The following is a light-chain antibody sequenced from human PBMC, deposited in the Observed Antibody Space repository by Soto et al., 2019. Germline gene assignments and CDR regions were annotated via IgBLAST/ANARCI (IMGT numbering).Light chain of an antibody. V-gene: IGLV2-14*01. CDR2: DVS. J-gene: IGLJ1*01. CDR1: SSDVGGYNY. CDR3: SSYTSSSTYV. Sequence: QSALTQPASVSGSPGQSITISCTGTSSDVGGYNYVSWYQQHPGKAPKLMIYDVSNRPSGVSNRFSGSKSGNTASLTISGLQAEDEADYYCSSYTSSSTYVFATG.